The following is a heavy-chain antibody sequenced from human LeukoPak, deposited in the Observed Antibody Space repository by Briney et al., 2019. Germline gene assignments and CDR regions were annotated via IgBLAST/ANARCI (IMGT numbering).Heavy chain of an antibody. V-gene: IGHV3-23*01. Sequence: GGSLRLSCVASGFTCSNYAMSWVRQAPGKGLELVSGIYGSDDKTVYGDAVKGRFTISRDNSKSTLYLQMNSLRADDTPVYYCAKTQGYYDAWGQGALVTVSS. D-gene: IGHD2-15*01. CDR3: AKTQGYYDA. CDR1: GFTCSNYA. CDR2: IYGSDDKT. J-gene: IGHJ5*02.